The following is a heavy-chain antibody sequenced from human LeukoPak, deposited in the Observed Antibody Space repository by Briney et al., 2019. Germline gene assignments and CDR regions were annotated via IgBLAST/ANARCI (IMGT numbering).Heavy chain of an antibody. Sequence: GGSLRLSCAASGFTFSSYSMNWVRQAPGKGLEWVSSISSSSSYIYYADSVKGRFTISRDNAQNSLYLQMNGLTAEDTAVYYCARAIYGANYDAFDIWGQGTMVTVSS. CDR1: GFTFSSYS. J-gene: IGHJ3*02. V-gene: IGHV3-21*01. CDR2: ISSSSSYI. CDR3: ARAIYGANYDAFDI. D-gene: IGHD4/OR15-4a*01.